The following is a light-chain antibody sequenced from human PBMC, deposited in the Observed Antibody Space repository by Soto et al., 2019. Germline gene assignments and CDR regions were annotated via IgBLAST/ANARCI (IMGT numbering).Light chain of an antibody. J-gene: IGLJ2*01. V-gene: IGLV2-14*03. CDR2: DVD. Sequence: QSALTQPASVSGSPGQSITISCTGTSSDVGGYNYVSWYQHHPGKAPKLMIYDVDIRPSGVSNRFSGSKSGNMASLTISGLQAEDEADYYCSSYTGSNTYVVFGGGTKLTVL. CDR3: SSYTGSNTYVV. CDR1: SSDVGGYNY.